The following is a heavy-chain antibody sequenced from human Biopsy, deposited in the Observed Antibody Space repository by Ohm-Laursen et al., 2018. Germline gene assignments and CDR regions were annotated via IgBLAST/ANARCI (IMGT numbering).Heavy chain of an antibody. Sequence: GAPVKVSCKTSGYTFTDYYMYWVRQAPGQGLEWMGWINSNSGDTNYAQKFQGRVAMTRDTSITTAYLELSSLRSDDTAVYYCARREQLFKPWELLVRGPNGYSYKSMDVWGHGTTVTVSS. J-gene: IGHJ6*02. CDR1: GYTFTDYY. CDR2: INSNSGDT. CDR3: ARREQLFKPWELLVRGPNGYSYKSMDV. D-gene: IGHD1-26*01. V-gene: IGHV1-2*02.